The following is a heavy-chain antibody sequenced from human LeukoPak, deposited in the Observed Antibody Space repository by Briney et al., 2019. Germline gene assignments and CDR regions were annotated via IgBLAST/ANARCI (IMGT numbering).Heavy chain of an antibody. Sequence: SSVADSCKSSGYTYIGYYMHWVRQPRSQGFEWMGWINLTNGETKYAQNFQGRLTMTRDTSISTAYMELSNLRSDDTAVYYCATVSGSIRGWGQGTLVTVSS. CDR3: ATVSGSIRG. J-gene: IGHJ4*02. V-gene: IGHV1-2*02. CDR2: INLTNGET. CDR1: GYTYIGYY. D-gene: IGHD2/OR15-2a*01.